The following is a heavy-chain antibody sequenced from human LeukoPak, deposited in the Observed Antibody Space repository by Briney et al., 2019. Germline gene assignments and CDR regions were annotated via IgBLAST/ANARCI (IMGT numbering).Heavy chain of an antibody. CDR1: EYTFTNYD. V-gene: IGHV1-8*01. CDR2: MNPNSGNT. CDR3: ATSQLWPNFDY. D-gene: IGHD5-18*01. Sequence: ASVKLSCKASEYTFTNYDINWVRQAAAQGLEWMGWMNPNSGNTGYAQKFQGRVTMTRNTSISTAYMELSSLRSEDTAVYYCATSQLWPNFDYWGQGTLVTVSS. J-gene: IGHJ4*02.